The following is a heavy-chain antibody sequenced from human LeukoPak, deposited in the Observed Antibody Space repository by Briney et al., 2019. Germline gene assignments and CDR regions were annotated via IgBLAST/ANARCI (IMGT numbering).Heavy chain of an antibody. V-gene: IGHV3-21*01. J-gene: IGHJ6*03. CDR1: GFPSSSYS. Sequence: GGSLRLSCAASGFPSSSYSMNWVRQAPGKGLEWVSSISSGTSFIYYADSVKGRFTISRDNAKNSLYLQMNSLRAEDTAVYYCARGTTALMDVWGKGTTVTVSS. D-gene: IGHD2-21*02. CDR2: ISSGTSFI. CDR3: ARGTTALMDV.